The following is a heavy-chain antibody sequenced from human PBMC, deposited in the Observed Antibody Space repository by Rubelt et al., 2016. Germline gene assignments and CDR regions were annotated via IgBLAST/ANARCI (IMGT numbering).Heavy chain of an antibody. V-gene: IGHV1-3*01. Sequence: QVQLVQSGAEVKKPGASVKVSCKASGYTFTSYAMHWVRQAPGQRLEWMGWLTAGNGNTKYSQKFQGRVTITRDTSASKAYMGLSSLRSEDTAVYYCARAQRIRLLMVYAPTFDYWGQGTLVTVSS. CDR1: GYTFTSYA. J-gene: IGHJ4*02. CDR2: LTAGNGNT. CDR3: ARAQRIRLLMVYAPTFDY. D-gene: IGHD2-8*01.